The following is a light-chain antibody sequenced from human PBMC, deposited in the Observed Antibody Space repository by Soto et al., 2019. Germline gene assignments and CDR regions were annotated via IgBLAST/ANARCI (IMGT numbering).Light chain of an antibody. CDR2: KIS. CDR1: QSLVYSDGNTY. Sequence: DVVMTQSPLSLPVTLGQPASISCRSSQSLVYSDGNTYLNWFQQRPGQSPRRLIYKISNRDSGVPDRFSGSGSGTDFTLKISRVEAEDVGLYYCMQGTHWPRTFDQGTKVEIK. J-gene: IGKJ1*01. V-gene: IGKV2-30*01. CDR3: MQGTHWPRT.